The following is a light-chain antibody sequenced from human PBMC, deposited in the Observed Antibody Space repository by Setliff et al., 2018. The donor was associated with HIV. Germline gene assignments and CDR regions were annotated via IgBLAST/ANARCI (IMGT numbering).Light chain of an antibody. CDR2: DVS. V-gene: IGLV2-11*01. CDR1: SSDVGGYNY. Sequence: LTQPRPVSGSPGQSVTISCTGTSSDVGGYNYVSWYQQHPGKAPKLMIYDVSKRPSGVPDRFSGSKSGNTASLTISGLQAEDEADYYCCSYAGSYTLGVFGTGTKVTVL. CDR3: CSYAGSYTLGV. J-gene: IGLJ1*01.